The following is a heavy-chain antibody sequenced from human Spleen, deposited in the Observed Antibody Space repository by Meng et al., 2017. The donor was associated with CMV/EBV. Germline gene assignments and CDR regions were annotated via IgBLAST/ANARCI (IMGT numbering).Heavy chain of an antibody. Sequence: GGSLRLSCAASGFTFSSYAMSWVRQAPGKGLEWVSAIRGSGGTTYYADSVKGRFTISRDNSKNTLYLQMNSLRAEDTAVYYCAKDRGSSGWYDYWGQGTLVTAPQ. CDR1: GFTFSSYA. J-gene: IGHJ4*02. V-gene: IGHV3-23*01. CDR3: AKDRGSSGWYDY. D-gene: IGHD6-19*01. CDR2: IRGSGGTT.